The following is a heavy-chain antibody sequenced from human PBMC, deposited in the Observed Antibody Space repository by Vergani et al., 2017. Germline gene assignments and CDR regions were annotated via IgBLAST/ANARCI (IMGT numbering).Heavy chain of an antibody. D-gene: IGHD3-22*01. CDR1: GFTFSSYG. Sequence: VQLVESGGGLVQPGGSLRLSCAASGFTFSSYGMHWVRQAPGKGLEWVAVISYDGSNKYYADSVKGRFTISRDNSKNTLYLQMNSLRAEDTAVYYCAKDQRGIVKYWGQGTLVTVSS. CDR3: AKDQRGIVKY. J-gene: IGHJ4*02. V-gene: IGHV3-30*18. CDR2: ISYDGSNK.